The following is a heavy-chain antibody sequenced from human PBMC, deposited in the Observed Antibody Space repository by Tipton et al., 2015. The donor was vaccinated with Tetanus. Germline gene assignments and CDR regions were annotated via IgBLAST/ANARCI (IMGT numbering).Heavy chain of an antibody. J-gene: IGHJ6*03. CDR2: MNPNSGDT. Sequence: QSGPEVKKPGASVKVSCKASGHTFTNYDINWVRQATGQGLEWMGWMNPNSGDTGFAQKFQGRVTMTRNSSISTAYMELSSLRSEDTAVYYCAARRFLRISSIYYYYMDVWGRGTAVTVSS. V-gene: IGHV1-8*01. D-gene: IGHD2/OR15-2a*01. CDR3: AARRFLRISSIYYYYMDV. CDR1: GHTFTNYD.